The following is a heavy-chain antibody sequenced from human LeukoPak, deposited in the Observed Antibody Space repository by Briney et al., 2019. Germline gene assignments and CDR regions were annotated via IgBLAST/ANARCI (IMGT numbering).Heavy chain of an antibody. CDR1: GYTFSGYG. CDR3: ARDDLGYCNGGSCYTLYDY. V-gene: IGHV1-18*01. D-gene: IGHD2-15*01. Sequence: GASVKVSCKASGYTFSGYGISWVRQAPGQGLEWMGWISAYKGNTNYVKKLQGRVTMTTDTPTTTAYMELRSLRSDDTAVYYCARDDLGYCNGGSCYTLYDYWGQGTLVTVSS. CDR2: ISAYKGNT. J-gene: IGHJ4*02.